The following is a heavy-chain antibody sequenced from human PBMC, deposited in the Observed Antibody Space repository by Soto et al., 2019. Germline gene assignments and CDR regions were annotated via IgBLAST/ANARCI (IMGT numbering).Heavy chain of an antibody. CDR3: ARGAEYQLLSRDYFYGMDV. V-gene: IGHV3-30*03. Sequence: QVQLVEAGGGVVQPGRSLRLSCGASGFTFNSHGMHWVRQAPGKGLEWVAVISYEGSNNFYAESVKGRFTISRDNSKNTLYLQMNSLRREDTAVYYCARGAEYQLLSRDYFYGMDVWGQETTVTVSS. J-gene: IGHJ6*02. CDR1: GFTFNSHG. CDR2: ISYEGSNN. D-gene: IGHD2-2*01.